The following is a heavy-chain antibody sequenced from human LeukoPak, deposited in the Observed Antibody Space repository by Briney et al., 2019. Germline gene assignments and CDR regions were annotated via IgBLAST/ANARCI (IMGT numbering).Heavy chain of an antibody. Sequence: PGGSLRLSCAASGFTFRSYWMSWVRQAPGKGLAWVANIKYDGSEKNYVDSVKGRFTISRDNAKTSMYLQMNSLRAEDTAVYYCARDLGQYYDTSDNWFDPWGQGTLVTVSS. D-gene: IGHD3-22*01. CDR3: ARDLGQYYDTSDNWFDP. CDR2: IKYDGSEK. CDR1: GFTFRSYW. J-gene: IGHJ5*02. V-gene: IGHV3-7*01.